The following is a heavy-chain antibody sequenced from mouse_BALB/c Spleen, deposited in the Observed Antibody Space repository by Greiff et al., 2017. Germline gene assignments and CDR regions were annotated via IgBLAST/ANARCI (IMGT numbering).Heavy chain of an antibody. D-gene: IGHD2-4*01. V-gene: IGHV1S22*01. J-gene: IGHJ3*01. CDR2: IYPGSGST. CDR1: GYTFTSYW. CDR3: TRFLIYHDYDERGSAFAY. Sequence: LQQPGSELVRPGASVKLSCKASGYTFTSYWMHWVKQRPGQGLEWIGNIYPGSGSTNYDEKFKSKATLTVDTSSSTAYMQLSSLTSEDSAVYYCTRFLIYHDYDERGSAFAYWGQGTLVTVSA.